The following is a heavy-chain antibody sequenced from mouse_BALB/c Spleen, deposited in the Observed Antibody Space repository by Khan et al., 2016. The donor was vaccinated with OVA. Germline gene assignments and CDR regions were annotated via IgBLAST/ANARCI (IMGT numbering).Heavy chain of an antibody. CDR3: ARTYYRYDGYYAMDY. CDR1: GFSLSRYS. V-gene: IGHV2-6-4*01. D-gene: IGHD2-14*01. Sequence: VQLKESGPGLVAPSQSLSITCTVSGFSLSRYSVHWVRQPPGKGLDWLGMIWGGGNTDYNSALKSRLSISKDNSKSQVFLKMNSLQTDDTAIYYCARTYYRYDGYYAMDYWGQGTSVTVSS. CDR2: IWGGGNT. J-gene: IGHJ4*01.